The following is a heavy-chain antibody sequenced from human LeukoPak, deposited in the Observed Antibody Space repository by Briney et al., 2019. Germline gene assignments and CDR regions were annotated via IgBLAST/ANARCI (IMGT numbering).Heavy chain of an antibody. Sequence: GGSLRLSCPASGFTFSTYGMSWVRQAPGKGLEWVSAISGSGGSTYYADSVKGRFTISRDNSKNTLYLQMNSLRAEDTAVYYCARDQSQEMATITKYWGQGTLVTVSS. J-gene: IGHJ4*02. CDR3: ARDQSQEMATITKY. CDR1: GFTFSTYG. V-gene: IGHV3-23*01. D-gene: IGHD5-24*01. CDR2: ISGSGGST.